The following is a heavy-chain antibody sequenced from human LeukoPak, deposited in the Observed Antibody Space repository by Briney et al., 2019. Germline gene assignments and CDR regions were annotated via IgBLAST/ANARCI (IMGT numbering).Heavy chain of an antibody. Sequence: SETLSLTCTVSGGSISSGSYYWSWIRQPAGKGLEWIGRIYTSGSTNYNPSLKSRVTISVDTSKNQFSLRLTSVTATDTAMYYCARQTGSGLFTLPGGQGTLVTVSS. V-gene: IGHV4-61*02. CDR2: IYTSGST. CDR3: ARQTGSGLFTLP. CDR1: GGSISSGSYY. J-gene: IGHJ4*02. D-gene: IGHD3/OR15-3a*01.